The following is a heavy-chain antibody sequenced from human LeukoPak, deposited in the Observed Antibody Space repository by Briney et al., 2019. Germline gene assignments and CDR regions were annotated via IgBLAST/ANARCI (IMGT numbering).Heavy chain of an antibody. Sequence: GGSLTLSCAASGFTFSSYAMGWVRQAPGKELEGVSTIRDNGAYGFYADSVKGRFTISRDNSNNLVYLQMNNLRAEDTAEYYCAKRARYNSARATDFDSWGQGTQVTVSS. J-gene: IGHJ4*02. D-gene: IGHD1-14*01. CDR1: GFTFSSYA. CDR3: AKRARYNSARATDFDS. CDR2: IRDNGAYG. V-gene: IGHV3-23*01.